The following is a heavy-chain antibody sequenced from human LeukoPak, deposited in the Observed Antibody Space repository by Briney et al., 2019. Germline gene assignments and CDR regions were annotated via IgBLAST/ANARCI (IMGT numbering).Heavy chain of an antibody. CDR2: IYQSGST. Sequence: SETLSLTCTVSGYSVSSGYHWGWIRQAPGKGLEWLGSIYQSGSTYDNPSLKSRVTLSVDTSKNQFSLKLSSVTAADTAVYYCARSWSGSSWYSGDYYYYMDVWGKGTTVTVSS. CDR3: ARSWSGSSWYSGDYYYYMDV. V-gene: IGHV4-38-2*02. J-gene: IGHJ6*03. D-gene: IGHD6-13*01. CDR1: GYSVSSGYH.